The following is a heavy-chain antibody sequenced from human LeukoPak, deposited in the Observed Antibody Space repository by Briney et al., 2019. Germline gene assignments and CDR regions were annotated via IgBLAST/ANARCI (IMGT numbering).Heavy chain of an antibody. D-gene: IGHD3-9*01. J-gene: IGHJ4*02. CDR1: CYSFTSYW. Sequence: GEALQISFYGACYSFTSYWIGWGRPRPGKGREWMGIIYPGDSDTRYSPSFQGQVTISADKSISTAYLQWSSLKASDTAMYYCARQGGYFDWLLYSYWGQGTLVTVSS. CDR3: ARQGGYFDWLLYSY. CDR2: IYPGDSDT. V-gene: IGHV5-51*01.